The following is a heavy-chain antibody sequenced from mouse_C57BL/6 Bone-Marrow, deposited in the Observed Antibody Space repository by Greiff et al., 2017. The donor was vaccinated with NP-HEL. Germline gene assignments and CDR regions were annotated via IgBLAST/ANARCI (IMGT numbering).Heavy chain of an antibody. Sequence: VQLQQSGPELVKPGASVKISCKASGYSFTGYYMNWVKQSPEKSLEWIGEINPSTGGTTYNQKFKAKATLTVDKSSSTAYMQLKSLTSEDSAVYYCVITTVVAPPYFDYWGQGTTLTVSS. J-gene: IGHJ2*01. V-gene: IGHV1-42*01. CDR3: VITTVVAPPYFDY. CDR1: GYSFTGYY. D-gene: IGHD1-1*01. CDR2: INPSTGGT.